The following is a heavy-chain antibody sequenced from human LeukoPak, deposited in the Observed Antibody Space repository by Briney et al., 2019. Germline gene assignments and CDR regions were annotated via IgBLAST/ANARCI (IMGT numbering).Heavy chain of an antibody. D-gene: IGHD6-19*01. J-gene: IGHJ4*02. CDR2: IYPGDSDI. Sequence: GESLKISCKGSGYSFDDYWIAWVRQTPGKGLEWMGNIYPGDSDIKYSPSFQGHVTISADKSTNTAYLQWSSLKASDSGVYYCARRHLGGWKYFDHWGQGTLVTVSS. CDR3: ARRHLGGWKYFDH. CDR1: GYSFDDYW. V-gene: IGHV5-51*01.